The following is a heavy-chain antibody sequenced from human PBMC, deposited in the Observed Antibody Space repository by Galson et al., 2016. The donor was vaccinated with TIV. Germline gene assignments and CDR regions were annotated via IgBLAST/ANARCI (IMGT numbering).Heavy chain of an antibody. D-gene: IGHD4-23*01. Sequence: SGYSFSRHALNWVRQAPGQGLEWMGWISGYNDNTNYTLKFQGRLTMTTDTYTSTSYMELRSLRSDDTAVYYCARVVGTVITQKSFDFWGQGTPVIVSS. CDR1: GYSFSRHA. J-gene: IGHJ4*02. CDR3: ARVVGTVITQKSFDF. CDR2: ISGYNDNT. V-gene: IGHV1-18*01.